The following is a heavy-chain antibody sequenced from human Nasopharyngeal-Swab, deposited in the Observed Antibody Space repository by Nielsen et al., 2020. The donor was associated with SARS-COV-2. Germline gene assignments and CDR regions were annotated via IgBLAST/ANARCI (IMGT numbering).Heavy chain of an antibody. CDR1: GFTFSSYA. Sequence: GESLKISCAASGFTFSSYAMHWVRQAPGKGLEWVAVISYDGSNKYYADSVKGRFTISRDNSKNTLYLQMNSLRAEDTAVYYCASALVWFGENWFDPWGQGTLVTVSS. V-gene: IGHV3-30-3*01. J-gene: IGHJ5*02. CDR3: ASALVWFGENWFDP. CDR2: ISYDGSNK. D-gene: IGHD3-10*01.